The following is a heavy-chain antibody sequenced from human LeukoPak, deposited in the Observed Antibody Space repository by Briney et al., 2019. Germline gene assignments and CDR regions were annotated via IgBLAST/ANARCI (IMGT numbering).Heavy chain of an antibody. V-gene: IGHV3-23*01. CDR3: AKDREGYCSSTSCYAGDDY. Sequence: GGSLRLSCAASGFTFSSYAMSWVRQAPGKGLEWVSAISGSGGSTYYADSVKGRFTISRDNSKNTLYLQMNSLRAEDTAVYYCAKDREGYCSSTSCYAGDDYWGQGTLVTVSS. D-gene: IGHD2-2*01. CDR2: ISGSGGST. J-gene: IGHJ4*02. CDR1: GFTFSSYA.